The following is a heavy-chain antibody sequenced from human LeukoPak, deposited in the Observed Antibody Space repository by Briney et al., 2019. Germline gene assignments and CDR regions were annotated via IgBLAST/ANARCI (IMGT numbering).Heavy chain of an antibody. CDR2: IKQDGSEK. J-gene: IGHJ4*02. V-gene: IGHV3-7*01. CDR1: GFSLSNYW. D-gene: IGHD7-27*01. CDR3: ARGVWAPFDS. Sequence: GGSLRLSCAASGFSLSNYWMNWVRQAPGKGLEWVANIKQDGSEKNYVDSVTGRFSISRDNAKNSLILQMNSLRDEDTAVYYCARGVWAPFDSWGQGTLVSVSS.